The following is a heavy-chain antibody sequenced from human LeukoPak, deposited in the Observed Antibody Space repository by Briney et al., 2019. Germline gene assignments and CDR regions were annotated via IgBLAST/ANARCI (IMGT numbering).Heavy chain of an antibody. Sequence: GGSLRLSCAASGFTFTSYWMHWVRQAPGKGLVWVSHINSDGNSAGYADSVKGRFTISRDNAKNSLYLQMNSLRAEDTAVYYCARYDYGDLPILWYFDLWGRGTLVTVSS. V-gene: IGHV3-74*01. J-gene: IGHJ2*01. CDR3: ARYDYGDLPILWYFDL. D-gene: IGHD4-17*01. CDR1: GFTFTSYW. CDR2: INSDGNSA.